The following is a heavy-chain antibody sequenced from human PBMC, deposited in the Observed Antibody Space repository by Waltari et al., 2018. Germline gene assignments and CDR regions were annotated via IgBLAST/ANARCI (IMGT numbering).Heavy chain of an antibody. V-gene: IGHV2-5*02. CDR3: RGGGGDAFDI. J-gene: IGHJ3*02. CDR2: IYWDDDK. D-gene: IGHD3-16*01. Sequence: GWIRQSPGKAPEWLALIYWDDDKRYSPSLKSRLTITKDTSKNQVVLTMTNMDPVDTATYYCRGGGGDAFDIWGQGTLITVSS.